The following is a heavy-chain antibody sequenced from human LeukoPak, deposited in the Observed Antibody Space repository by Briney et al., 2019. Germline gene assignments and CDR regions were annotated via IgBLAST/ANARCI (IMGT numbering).Heavy chain of an antibody. J-gene: IGHJ4*02. Sequence: PGGSLRLSCAASGFTFSSYAMSWVRQAPGKGLEWVSAISGSGGSTDYADSVEGRFTVSRDNSRNTLYLQMHSLRAEDTAVYYCAKGLSVTSMGIDYWGQGTLVTVSS. CDR3: AKGLSVTSMGIDY. V-gene: IGHV3-23*01. D-gene: IGHD4-17*01. CDR2: ISGSGGST. CDR1: GFTFSSYA.